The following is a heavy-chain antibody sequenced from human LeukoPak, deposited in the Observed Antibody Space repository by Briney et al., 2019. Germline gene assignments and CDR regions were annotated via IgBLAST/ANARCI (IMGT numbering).Heavy chain of an antibody. V-gene: IGHV3-74*01. CDR2: INTDGSST. J-gene: IGHJ4*01. D-gene: IGHD2-21*02. CDR3: ARELPREVTLDY. Sequence: GGSLRLSCAASGFNFTNYSMNWVRQAPGKGLAWVSRINTDGSSTAYADSVKGRFTISRDNAKNTLYLQMNSLRAEDTAVYYCARELPREVTLDYWGQGTLVTVSS. CDR1: GFNFTNYS.